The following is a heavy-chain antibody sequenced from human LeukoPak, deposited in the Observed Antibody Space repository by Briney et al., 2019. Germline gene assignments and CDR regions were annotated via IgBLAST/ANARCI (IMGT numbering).Heavy chain of an antibody. V-gene: IGHV1-69*04. CDR2: IIPILGIA. CDR1: GGTFSSYA. J-gene: IGHJ4*02. Sequence: ASVKVSCKASGGTFSSYAISWVRQAPGQGLKWMGRIIPILGIANYAQKFQGRVTITADKSTSTAYMELSSLRSEDTAVYYCARDRSGYGFFDYWGQGTLVTVSS. D-gene: IGHD5-12*01. CDR3: ARDRSGYGFFDY.